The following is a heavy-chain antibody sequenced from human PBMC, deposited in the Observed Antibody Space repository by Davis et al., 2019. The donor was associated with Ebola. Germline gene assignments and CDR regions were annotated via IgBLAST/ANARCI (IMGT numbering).Heavy chain of an antibody. J-gene: IGHJ6*04. Sequence: ASVKVSCKASGYTFTSYAMHWVRQAPGQRLEWMGWINAGNGNTKYSQKFQGRVTITRDTSASTAYMELSSLRSEDTAVYYCARGEKWELLIDYYGMDVWGKGTTVTVSS. CDR1: GYTFTSYA. CDR3: ARGEKWELLIDYYGMDV. CDR2: INAGNGNT. V-gene: IGHV1-3*01. D-gene: IGHD1-26*01.